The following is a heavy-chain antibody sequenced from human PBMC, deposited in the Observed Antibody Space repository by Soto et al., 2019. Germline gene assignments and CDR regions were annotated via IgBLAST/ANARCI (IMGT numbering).Heavy chain of an antibody. CDR2: IYPGDSDT. CDR1: GYIFTNYW. V-gene: IGHV5-51*01. J-gene: IGHJ4*02. Sequence: PGESLKISCNVSGYIFTNYWINWVRQMPGKGLEWLGIIYPGDSDTRYNPSFQGQITISADKSINTAYLQWSSLKASDSAVYYCARRGDSSSFIDSWGQGTLVTVSS. D-gene: IGHD6-19*01. CDR3: ARRGDSSSFIDS.